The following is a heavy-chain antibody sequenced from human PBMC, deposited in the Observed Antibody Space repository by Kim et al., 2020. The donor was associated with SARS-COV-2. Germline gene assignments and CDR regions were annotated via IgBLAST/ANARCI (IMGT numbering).Heavy chain of an antibody. Sequence: ASVKVSCKASGYTFTSYAMHWVRQAPGQRLEWMGWINAGNGNTKYSQKFQGRVTITRDTSASTAYMELSSLRSEDTAVYYCARPYSYGSRPYDSSGYYWGQGTLVTVSS. CDR3: ARPYSYGSRPYDSSGYY. CDR1: GYTFTSYA. CDR2: INAGNGNT. V-gene: IGHV1-3*01. J-gene: IGHJ4*02. D-gene: IGHD3-22*01.